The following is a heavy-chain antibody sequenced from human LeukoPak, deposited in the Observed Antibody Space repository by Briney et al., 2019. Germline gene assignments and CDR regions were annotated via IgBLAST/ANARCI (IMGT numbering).Heavy chain of an antibody. D-gene: IGHD6-13*01. Sequence: PGRSLRLSCAASGFTFSSYAMHWVRQAPGKGLEWVAVISYDGSIKYYADSVKGRFTISRDNAKNSLYLQMNSLRAEDTAVYFCASETAAPGTSFYFGMDVWGQGTTVTVSS. CDR2: ISYDGSIK. J-gene: IGHJ6*02. V-gene: IGHV3-30-3*01. CDR1: GFTFSSYA. CDR3: ASETAAPGTSFYFGMDV.